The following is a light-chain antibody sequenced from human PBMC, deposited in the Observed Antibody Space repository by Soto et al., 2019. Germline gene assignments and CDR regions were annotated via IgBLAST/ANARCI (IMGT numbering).Light chain of an antibody. CDR2: DAS. CDR1: QSVSSY. Sequence: EIVLTQSPATLSLSPGERATLSCRASQSVSSYLAWYQQKPGQAPRLLIYDASNRATGIPARFSVSGSGTDFTLTISSLEPEDFAVYYCQQRRNWPLFTFGPGTKVDIK. J-gene: IGKJ3*01. CDR3: QQRRNWPLFT. V-gene: IGKV3-11*01.